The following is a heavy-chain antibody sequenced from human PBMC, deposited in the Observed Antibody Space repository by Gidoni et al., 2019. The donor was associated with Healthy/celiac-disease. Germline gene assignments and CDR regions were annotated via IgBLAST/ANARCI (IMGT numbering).Heavy chain of an antibody. Sequence: QVQLVQSGAELKKPGASVKVSCKASGYTFPSYDINWVRQATGQGLEWMGWMNPNSGNTGYAQKFQGRVTMTRNTSISTAYMELSSLRSEDTAVYYCARGRLGGDFWSGYYSHYYYYGMDVWGQGTTVTVSS. CDR2: MNPNSGNT. V-gene: IGHV1-8*01. D-gene: IGHD3-3*01. CDR1: GYTFPSYD. J-gene: IGHJ6*02. CDR3: ARGRLGGDFWSGYYSHYYYYGMDV.